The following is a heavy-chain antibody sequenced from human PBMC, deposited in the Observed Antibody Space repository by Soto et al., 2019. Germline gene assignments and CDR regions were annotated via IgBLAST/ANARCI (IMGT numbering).Heavy chain of an antibody. CDR3: ARQGSSWSLGYYYMDV. CDR2: IYYSGST. D-gene: IGHD6-13*01. J-gene: IGHJ6*03. Sequence: PSETLSLTCTVSGCSISSSSYYWGWIRQPPGKGLEWIGSIYYSGSTYYNPSLKSRVTISVDTSKNQFSLKLSSVTAADTAVYYCARQGSSWSLGYYYMDVWGKGTTVTVS. V-gene: IGHV4-39*01. CDR1: GCSISSSSYY.